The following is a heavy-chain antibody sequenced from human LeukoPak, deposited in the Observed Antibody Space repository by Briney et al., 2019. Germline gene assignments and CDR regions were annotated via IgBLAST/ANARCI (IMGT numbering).Heavy chain of an antibody. CDR1: GFTFSSYS. V-gene: IGHV3-21*01. Sequence: GGSLRLSCAASGFTFSSYSMNWVRQAPGKGLEWVSSISSSSSYIYYADSVKGRFTISRDNAKNSLYLQMNSLRAEDTAVYYCARETGYCSSTSCLLIYYYYYGMDVWGKGTTVTVSS. CDR3: ARETGYCSSTSCLLIYYYYYGMDV. D-gene: IGHD2-2*01. CDR2: ISSSSSYI. J-gene: IGHJ6*04.